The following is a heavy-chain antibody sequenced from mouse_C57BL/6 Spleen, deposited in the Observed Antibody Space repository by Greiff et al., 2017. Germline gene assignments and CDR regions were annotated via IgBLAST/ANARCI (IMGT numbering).Heavy chain of an antibody. V-gene: IGHV1-69*01. CDR2: VDPSDSYT. Sequence: QVQLQQPGAELVMPGASVKLSCKASGYTFTSYWMHWVKQRPGQGLEWIGEVDPSDSYTNYNQKFKGKSTLTVDKSSSTAYMELRSLTSEDSAVYFCAIYDYDGYAMDYWGQGTSVTVSS. D-gene: IGHD2-4*01. CDR3: AIYDYDGYAMDY. J-gene: IGHJ4*01. CDR1: GYTFTSYW.